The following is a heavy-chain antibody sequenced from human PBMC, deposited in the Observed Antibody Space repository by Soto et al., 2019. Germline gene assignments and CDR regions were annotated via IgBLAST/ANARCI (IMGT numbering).Heavy chain of an antibody. D-gene: IGHD3-16*01. J-gene: IGHJ5*02. CDR1: GFSLTTRGVG. Sequence: QITLKESGPTLVKPTQTLTLTCTFSGFSLTTRGVGVGWIRQPPGKALQCLALIYWDDDKRYSPSLQSRLSITKDTSKNPVVLTMANVHPVDTATHYCAHIPNYYQYDWVDPCGQGTLVSVSS. V-gene: IGHV2-5*02. CDR3: AHIPNYYQYDWVDP. CDR2: IYWDDDK.